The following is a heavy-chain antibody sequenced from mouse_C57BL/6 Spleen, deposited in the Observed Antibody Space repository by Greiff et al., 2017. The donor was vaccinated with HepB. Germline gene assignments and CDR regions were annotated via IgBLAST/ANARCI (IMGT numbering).Heavy chain of an antibody. J-gene: IGHJ2*01. Sequence: VQLQQSGPELVKPGASVKISCKASGYAFSSSWMNWVKQRPGKGLEWIGRIYPGDGDTNYNGKFKGKATLTADKSSSTAYMQLSSLTSEDSAVYFCARSDWGFDYWGQGTTLTVSS. V-gene: IGHV1-82*01. D-gene: IGHD4-1*01. CDR2: IYPGDGDT. CDR1: GYAFSSSW. CDR3: ARSDWGFDY.